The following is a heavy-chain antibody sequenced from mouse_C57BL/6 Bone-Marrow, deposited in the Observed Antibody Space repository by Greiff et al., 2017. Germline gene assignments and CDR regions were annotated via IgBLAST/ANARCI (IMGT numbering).Heavy chain of an antibody. J-gene: IGHJ1*03. CDR1: GFNIKDDY. Sequence: EVQVVESGAELVRPGASVKLSCTASGFNIKDDYMHWVKQRPEQGLEWIGWIDPENGGTAYNQKFKGKAILTADKSSSTAYMELRSLTSEDSAVYYCTRFSNYLYWYFDVWGTGTTVTVSS. CDR2: IDPENGGT. V-gene: IGHV14-4*01. D-gene: IGHD2-5*01. CDR3: TRFSNYLYWYFDV.